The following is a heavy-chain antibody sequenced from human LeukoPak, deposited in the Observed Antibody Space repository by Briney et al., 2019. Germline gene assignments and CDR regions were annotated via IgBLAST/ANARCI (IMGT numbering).Heavy chain of an antibody. CDR2: INHSGST. CDR1: GGSFSGYY. CDR3: ARGRCSSTSCYTRNWFDP. Sequence: SETLSLTCAVYGGSFSGYYWSWIRQPPGKGLEWIGEINHSGSTNYNPSLKSRVTISVDTSKNQFSLKLSSVTAADTAVYYCARGRCSSTSCYTRNWFDPWGQGTLVTVSS. V-gene: IGHV4-34*01. D-gene: IGHD2-2*02. J-gene: IGHJ5*02.